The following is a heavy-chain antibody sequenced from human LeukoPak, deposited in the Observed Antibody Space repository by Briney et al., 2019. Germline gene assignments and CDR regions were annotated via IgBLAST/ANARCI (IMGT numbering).Heavy chain of an antibody. D-gene: IGHD5-18*01. V-gene: IGHV3-30*02. CDR3: ARVDTAGPLLPDV. Sequence: GGSLRLSCAPSGFTFSNYGMHWVRQAPGKGLEWVAFIPHDGTNKYYADSVKGRFTISRDNSKNTLYLQMNSLRAEDTAVYYCARVDTAGPLLPDVWGKGTTVTVSS. CDR2: IPHDGTNK. J-gene: IGHJ6*04. CDR1: GFTFSNYG.